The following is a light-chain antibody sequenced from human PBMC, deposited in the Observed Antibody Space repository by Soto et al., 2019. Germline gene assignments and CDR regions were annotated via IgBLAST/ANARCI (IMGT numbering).Light chain of an antibody. V-gene: IGLV1-40*01. J-gene: IGLJ3*02. CDR2: ANS. CDR3: QSYDTSLSAWV. Sequence: QSVLTQSPSVSGALGQRVTISCTGRRSNIGTRYDVHWYQQLPGTAPKLLIYANSNRPSGVPVRFSGSKSGTSASLAITGLQAEDEADYYCQSYDTSLSAWVFGGGTKLTVL. CDR1: RSNIGTRYD.